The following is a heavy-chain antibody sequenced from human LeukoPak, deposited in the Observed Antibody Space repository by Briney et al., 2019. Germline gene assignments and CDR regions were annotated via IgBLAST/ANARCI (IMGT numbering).Heavy chain of an antibody. V-gene: IGHV4-34*01. CDR3: ARGEEFDY. J-gene: IGHJ4*02. CDR1: GGSFSGYY. CDR2: INHSGST. Sequence: SETLSLTCAVYGGSFSGYYWSWIRQPPGKGLEWIGEINHSGSTNYNPSLKSRVTISVDTSKNQFSLKLSSVTAADTAVYYCARGEEFDYWGQGTLVTVSS.